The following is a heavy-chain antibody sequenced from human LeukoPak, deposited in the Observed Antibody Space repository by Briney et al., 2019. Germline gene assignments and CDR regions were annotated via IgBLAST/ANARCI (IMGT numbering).Heavy chain of an antibody. CDR3: AKGATGLRIVGDD. CDR2: LTGSGKDA. Sequence: GGSLRLSCAASGLPFSNYAMTWVRPAPGKGLEWVSTLTGSGKDAYHAASVKGRFTISRDNSKKMLYLQMDSLMAEDTAVYYCAKGATGLRIVGDDWGQGTLVTVSS. D-gene: IGHD2-15*01. V-gene: IGHV3-23*01. J-gene: IGHJ4*02. CDR1: GLPFSNYA.